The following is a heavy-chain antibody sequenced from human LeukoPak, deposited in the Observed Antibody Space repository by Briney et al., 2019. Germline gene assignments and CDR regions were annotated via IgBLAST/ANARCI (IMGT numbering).Heavy chain of an antibody. V-gene: IGHV3-30*18. CDR3: AKDRDLDTIPGS. CDR2: ISYDGSNK. Sequence: PGGSLRLSCAASGFTFSSYGMHWVRQAPGKGLEWVAVISYDGSNKYYPHSVKGRLTISRDHSKNTLYLQMNSLRAEDTAVYYCAKDRDLDTIPGSWGQGTLVTVSS. D-gene: IGHD5-12*01. CDR1: GFTFSSYG. J-gene: IGHJ5*02.